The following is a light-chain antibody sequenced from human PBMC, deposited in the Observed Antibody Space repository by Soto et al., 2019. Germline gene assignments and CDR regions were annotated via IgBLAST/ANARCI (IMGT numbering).Light chain of an antibody. J-gene: IGKJ4*01. Sequence: DIQMTQSPSTLSASVGERVTITCRASQSISSWLAWYQQRPGKAPKLLIKDASILQNGVPSRFSGSGYGTEFTLTINSLQPDDFATYYCQQFNSYPLTFGGGTKVDIK. CDR3: QQFNSYPLT. V-gene: IGKV1-5*01. CDR1: QSISSW. CDR2: DAS.